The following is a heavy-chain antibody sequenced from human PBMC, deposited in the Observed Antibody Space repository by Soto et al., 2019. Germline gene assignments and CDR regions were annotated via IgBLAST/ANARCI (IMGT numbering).Heavy chain of an antibody. CDR3: ARATYDYVWVSYRYGGSYYFDY. CDR2: IYHSGST. CDR1: GGSISSGGYS. D-gene: IGHD3-16*02. J-gene: IGHJ4*02. V-gene: IGHV4-30-2*01. Sequence: QLQLQESGSGLVKPSQTLSLTCAVSGGSISSGGYSWSWIRQPPGKGLEWIGYIYHSGSTYYNPSLKSRVTISVDRSKNQFSLKLSSVTAADTAVYYCARATYDYVWVSYRYGGSYYFDYWGQGTLVTVSS.